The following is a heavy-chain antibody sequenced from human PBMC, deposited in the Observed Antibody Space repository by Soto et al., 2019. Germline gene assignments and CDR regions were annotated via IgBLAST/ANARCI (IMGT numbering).Heavy chain of an antibody. V-gene: IGHV4-59*01. Sequence: SETLSLTCTVSGGSISSYYWSWIRQPPGKGLEWIGYIYYSGSTNYNPSLKSRVTISVDTSKNQFSLKLSSVTAADTAVYYCARGVTPIGDFDYWGQGTLVTVSS. D-gene: IGHD5-18*01. CDR3: ARGVTPIGDFDY. CDR1: GGSISSYY. J-gene: IGHJ4*02. CDR2: IYYSGST.